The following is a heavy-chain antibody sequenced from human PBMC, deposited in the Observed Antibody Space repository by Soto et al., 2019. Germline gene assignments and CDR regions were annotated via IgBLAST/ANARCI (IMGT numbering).Heavy chain of an antibody. CDR1: GGSISSGGYY. J-gene: IGHJ6*02. CDR3: ARVSGGLVVPAAMLDFVTTYHDYYYYGMDV. D-gene: IGHD2-2*01. Sequence: SETLSLTCTVSGGSISSGGYYWSWIRQHPGKGLEWIGYIYYSGSTYYNPSLKSRVTISVDTSKNQFSLKLSSVTAADTAVYYCARVSGGLVVPAAMLDFVTTYHDYYYYGMDVWGQGTTVTVSS. CDR2: IYYSGST. V-gene: IGHV4-31*03.